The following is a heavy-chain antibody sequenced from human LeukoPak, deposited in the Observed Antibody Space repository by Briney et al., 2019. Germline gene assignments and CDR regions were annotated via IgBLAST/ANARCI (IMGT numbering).Heavy chain of an antibody. Sequence: GGSLRLPCAASGFTFSSYGMHWVRQAPGKGLEWVAVISYDGSNKYYADSVKGRFTISRDNSKNTLYLRMNSLRAEDTAVYYCAKDLGAAVAGYWGQGTLVTVSS. CDR1: GFTFSSYG. CDR2: ISYDGSNK. CDR3: AKDLGAAVAGY. J-gene: IGHJ4*02. D-gene: IGHD6-19*01. V-gene: IGHV3-30*18.